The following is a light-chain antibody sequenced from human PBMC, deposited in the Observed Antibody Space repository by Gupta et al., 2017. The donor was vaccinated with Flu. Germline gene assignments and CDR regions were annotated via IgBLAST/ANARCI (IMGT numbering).Light chain of an antibody. J-gene: IGKJ5*01. CDR3: QQDGRNQTT. CDR1: QYVGSNY. V-gene: IGKV3-20*01. Sequence: GILALSPGERATLSCGASQYVGSNYIAGYQQRAGQAPRLLIYHAATRATGVSDRCSGSGSGTDVTLTMNRLEPEDLAVYLCQQDGRNQTTFGQGTQLEIK. CDR2: HAA.